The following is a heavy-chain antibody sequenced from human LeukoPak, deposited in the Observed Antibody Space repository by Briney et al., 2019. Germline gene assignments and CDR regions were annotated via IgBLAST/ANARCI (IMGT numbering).Heavy chain of an antibody. Sequence: GASVKVSCKASGYTFTGYYMHWVRQAPGQGLEWMGWINPNSGGTNYAQKFQGRVTMTRDTSISTAYMELSRLRSDGTAVYYCARDRTPSHYMDVWGKGTTVTVSS. CDR2: INPNSGGT. V-gene: IGHV1-2*02. CDR1: GYTFTGYY. J-gene: IGHJ6*03. D-gene: IGHD1-14*01. CDR3: ARDRTPSHYMDV.